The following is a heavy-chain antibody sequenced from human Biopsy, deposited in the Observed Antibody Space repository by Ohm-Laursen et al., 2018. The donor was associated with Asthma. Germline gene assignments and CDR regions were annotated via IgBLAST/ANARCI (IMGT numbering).Heavy chain of an antibody. J-gene: IGHJ5*02. D-gene: IGHD6-13*01. Sequence: AASVKVSCKVSGYTFIGCHIHWMRQAPGQGLEWMGRINPNSGGTNYAQKLQGRVTMTRDTSISTAYMEVSRLRSDDTAVYYCARGQKSAGDRWFDPWGQGTLVTVSS. CDR1: GYTFIGCH. V-gene: IGHV1-2*06. CDR2: INPNSGGT. CDR3: ARGQKSAGDRWFDP.